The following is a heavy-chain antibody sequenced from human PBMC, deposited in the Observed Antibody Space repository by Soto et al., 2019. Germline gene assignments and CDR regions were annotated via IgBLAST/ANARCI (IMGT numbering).Heavy chain of an antibody. J-gene: IGHJ2*01. D-gene: IGHD2-15*01. V-gene: IGHV1-18*01. CDR2: IGPYNGNT. CDR1: GYTFNNYG. CDR3: ARCYCSVGXCYTCWHFDL. Sequence: QVQLVQSGAEVKKPGASVKVSCKASGYTFNNYGISWVRQAPGQGLEWMGWIGPYNGNTDHAQNFQGRVTMTTDTSTNTAYMELRSLRSDDTALYYCARCYCSVGXCYTCWHFDLWGRGTLVTVSS.